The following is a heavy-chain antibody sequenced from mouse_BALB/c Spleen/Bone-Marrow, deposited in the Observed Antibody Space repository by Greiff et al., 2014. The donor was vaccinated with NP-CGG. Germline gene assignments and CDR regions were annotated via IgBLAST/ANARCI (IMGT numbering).Heavy chain of an antibody. CDR1: GFNIKDTY. CDR3: APYYYGSSSFAY. V-gene: IGHV14-3*02. D-gene: IGHD1-1*01. Sequence: VQLQQPGAELVKPGASAKLSCTASGFNIKDTYMHWVKQRPEQGLEWIGRIDPANGNTKYDPKFQGKATITADTSSNTAYLQLSSLTSEDTAVYYCAPYYYGSSSFAYRGQGTLVTVSA. J-gene: IGHJ3*01. CDR2: IDPANGNT.